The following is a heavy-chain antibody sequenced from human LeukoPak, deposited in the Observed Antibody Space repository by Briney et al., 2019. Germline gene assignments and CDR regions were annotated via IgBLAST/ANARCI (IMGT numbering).Heavy chain of an antibody. D-gene: IGHD6-19*01. CDR2: ITGSGGTT. Sequence: GGSLRLSCAASGFTFSNYAMSWVRQAPGKGLEWLSAITGSGGTTYYADSAKGRFTISRDNSKNTVYLQMNSLRAEDTAVYYCAKVSLRWLVLSPFDYWGQGTLVTVSS. J-gene: IGHJ4*02. V-gene: IGHV3-23*01. CDR1: GFTFSNYA. CDR3: AKVSLRWLVLSPFDY.